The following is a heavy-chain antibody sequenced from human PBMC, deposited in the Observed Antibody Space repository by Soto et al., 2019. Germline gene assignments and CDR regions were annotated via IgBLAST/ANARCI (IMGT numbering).Heavy chain of an antibody. V-gene: IGHV1-69*12. CDR3: ARHVPAAGYYYGMDV. J-gene: IGHJ6*02. Sequence: QVQLVQSGAEVKKPGSSVKVSCKASGGTFRSYAISCVRQAPGQGLEWMGGIISLFGTANYAQKFKGRVTLTEDESPSTAYMELSSLRSEDTAVYYCARHVPAAGYYYGMDVWGQGTTVTVSS. D-gene: IGHD2-2*01. CDR1: GGTFRSYA. CDR2: IISLFGTA.